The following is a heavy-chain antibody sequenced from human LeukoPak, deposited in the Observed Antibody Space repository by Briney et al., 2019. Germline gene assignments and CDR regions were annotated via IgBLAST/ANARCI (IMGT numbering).Heavy chain of an antibody. CDR3: TSRAERDIVVVPAA. CDR2: IRSKAYGGTT. Sequence: GGSLRLSCTASGFTFGDYAMSWVRQAPGKGLEWVGFIRSKAYGGTTEHAASVKGRFTISRDDSKSIAYLQMNSLKTEDTAVYYCTSRAERDIVVVPAAWGQGTLVTVSS. J-gene: IGHJ5*02. CDR1: GFTFGDYA. V-gene: IGHV3-49*04. D-gene: IGHD2-2*01.